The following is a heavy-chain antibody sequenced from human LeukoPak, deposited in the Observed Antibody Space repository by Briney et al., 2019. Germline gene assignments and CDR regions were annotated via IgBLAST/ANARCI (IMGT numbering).Heavy chain of an antibody. D-gene: IGHD2-2*01. J-gene: IGHJ6*02. Sequence: GGSLRLSCAASGFTFSSYTMNWVRQAPGKGLVWVSLINSDGSSTNYADSVQGRFTISRDNTKKTLYLQMNSLRAEDTAVYYCARTYHGYGMDVWGQGTTVTVSS. CDR1: GFTFSSYT. CDR3: ARTYHGYGMDV. CDR2: INSDGSST. V-gene: IGHV3-74*01.